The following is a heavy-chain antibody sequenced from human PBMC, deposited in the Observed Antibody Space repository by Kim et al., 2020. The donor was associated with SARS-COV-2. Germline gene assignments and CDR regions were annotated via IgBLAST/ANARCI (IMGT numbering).Heavy chain of an antibody. CDR3: ARDTPRPYSSRDERLPFDY. Sequence: SETLSLTCTVSGGSISSSSYYWGWIRQPPGKGLEWIGSIYYSGSTYYNPSLKSRVTISVDTSKNQFSLKLSSVTAADTAVYYCARDTPRPYSSRDERLPFDYWGQGTLVTVSS. V-gene: IGHV4-39*07. CDR2: IYYSGST. J-gene: IGHJ4*02. D-gene: IGHD6-13*01. CDR1: GGSISSSSYY.